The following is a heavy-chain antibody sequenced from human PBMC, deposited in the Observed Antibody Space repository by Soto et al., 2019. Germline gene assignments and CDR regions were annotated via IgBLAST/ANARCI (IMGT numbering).Heavy chain of an antibody. CDR1: VLTFSGHW. CDR2: IKPDGSET. CDR3: TSRPSGMTYHAVFDF. Sequence: GGSLRLSCAASVLTFSGHWMTWVRQTPGEGLQWVAAIKPDGSETFYVDSVKGRLTISRDNAGNSLFLQMDSLRAEDTAVYYCTSRPSGMTYHAVFDFWGQGTLVTVSS. V-gene: IGHV3-7*03. J-gene: IGHJ4*02. D-gene: IGHD2-21*02.